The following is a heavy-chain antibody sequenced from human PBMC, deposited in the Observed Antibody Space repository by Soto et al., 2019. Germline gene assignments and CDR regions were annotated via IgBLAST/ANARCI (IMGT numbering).Heavy chain of an antibody. J-gene: IGHJ4*02. Sequence: QVQLVESGGGVVQPGRSLRLSCAASGFTFSSYAMHWVRQAPGKGLEWVAVISYDGSNKYYADSVKGRFTISRDNSKNTMYLHMNSLRPEDTAVYYCDRDVKESGSCSSYWGQGTLVTVSS. CDR3: DRDVKESGSCSSY. V-gene: IGHV3-30-3*01. CDR1: GFTFSSYA. D-gene: IGHD1-26*01. CDR2: ISYDGSNK.